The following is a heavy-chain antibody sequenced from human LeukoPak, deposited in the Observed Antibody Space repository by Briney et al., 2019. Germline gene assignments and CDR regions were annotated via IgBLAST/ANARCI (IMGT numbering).Heavy chain of an antibody. D-gene: IGHD3-10*01. V-gene: IGHV1-46*01. Sequence: ASVKVSCKASGYTFTSYYMHWVRQAPGQGLEWMGIINPSGGSTSYAQKFQGRVTMTRDMSTSTVYMELSSLRSEDTAVYYCARDSQLLWFGELSFFDYWGQGTLVTVSS. CDR1: GYTFTSYY. J-gene: IGHJ4*02. CDR2: INPSGGST. CDR3: ARDSQLLWFGELSFFDY.